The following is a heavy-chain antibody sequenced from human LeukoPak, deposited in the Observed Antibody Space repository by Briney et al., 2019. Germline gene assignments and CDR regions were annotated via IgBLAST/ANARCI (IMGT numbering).Heavy chain of an antibody. CDR1: GGSINSYY. J-gene: IGHJ4*02. CDR3: ARGGSGYSRFDY. V-gene: IGHV4-59*01. Sequence: ETLSLTCTVSGGSINSYYWSWIRQPPGKGLEWIGYIYYSGSTNYNPSLKSRVTISVDTSKNQFSLKLSSVTAADTAVCYCARGGSGYSRFDYWGQGTLVTVSS. CDR2: IYYSGST. D-gene: IGHD3-22*01.